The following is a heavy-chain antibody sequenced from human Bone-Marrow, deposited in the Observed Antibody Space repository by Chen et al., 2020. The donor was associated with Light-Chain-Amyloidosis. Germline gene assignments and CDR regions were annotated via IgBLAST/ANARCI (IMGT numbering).Heavy chain of an antibody. CDR3: ATGPLPTITPHF. CDR1: GYSLTDLA. V-gene: IGHV1-24*01. D-gene: IGHD1-20*01. CDR2: FAPEDAKT. J-gene: IGHJ4*02. Sequence: QVHLVQSGAEVKKPGASVKVACKISGYSLTDLAIHWVRQAPGKGLEWMGGFAPEDAKTTLAQKFQGRVTVTEDTSADTAYLQLSRLRSEDTAVYYCATGPLPTITPHFWGQGTLVTVSS.